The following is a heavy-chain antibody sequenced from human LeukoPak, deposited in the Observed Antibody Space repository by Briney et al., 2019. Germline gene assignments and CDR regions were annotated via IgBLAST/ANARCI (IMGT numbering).Heavy chain of an antibody. J-gene: IGHJ4*02. Sequence: ASVKVSCKASGGTFSSYAISWVRQAPGQGLEWMGGIIPIFGTADYAQKFQGRVTITTDESTSTAYMELSSLRSEDTAVYYCAVYSSSRDVYFDYWGQGTLVTVSS. V-gene: IGHV1-69*05. D-gene: IGHD6-13*01. CDR1: GGTFSSYA. CDR3: AVYSSSRDVYFDY. CDR2: IIPIFGTA.